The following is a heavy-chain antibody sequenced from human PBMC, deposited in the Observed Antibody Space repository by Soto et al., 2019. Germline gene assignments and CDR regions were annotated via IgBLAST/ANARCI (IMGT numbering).Heavy chain of an antibody. V-gene: IGHV4-34*01. CDR1: GGSFSGCY. CDR2: INHSGST. J-gene: IGHJ4*02. CDR3: ARGGKYSGYG. Sequence: PSETLSLTCAVYGGSFSGCYWSWIRQPPGKGLEWIGEINHSGSTNYNPSLKSRVTISVDTSKNQFSLKLSSVTAAGMAVYYCARGGKYSGYGWGKGTLVTVSS. D-gene: IGHD5-12*01.